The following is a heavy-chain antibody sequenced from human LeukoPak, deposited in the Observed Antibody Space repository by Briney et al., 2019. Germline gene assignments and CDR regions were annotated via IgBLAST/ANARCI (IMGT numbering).Heavy chain of an antibody. CDR3: ARILVGATTDY. CDR1: GGSVSSASYY. CDR2: IYYDGST. D-gene: IGHD1-26*01. Sequence: SETLSLTCTVSGGSVSSASYYWSWIRQPPGRGLEWIGFIYYDGSTSYNPSLKSRVTLSVDTSKNQFSLKLSSVTAADSALYYYARILVGATTDYWGQGTLVTVSS. J-gene: IGHJ4*02. V-gene: IGHV4-61*01.